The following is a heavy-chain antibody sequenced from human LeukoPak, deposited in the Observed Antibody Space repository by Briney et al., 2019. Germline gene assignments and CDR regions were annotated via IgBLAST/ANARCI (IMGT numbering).Heavy chain of an antibody. Sequence: SETLSLTCTVSGDSISGGTYYWGWIRQPPGKGLECIGSIYYTGTTYYNPSLRSRVTISVDTSKNQFSLKLASVTAADTAMYYCARARYCSSTSCYKDGDYYYYMDVWGKGTTVTVSS. CDR1: GDSISGGTYY. J-gene: IGHJ6*03. V-gene: IGHV4-39*07. CDR2: IYYTGTT. D-gene: IGHD2-2*02. CDR3: ARARYCSSTSCYKDGDYYYYMDV.